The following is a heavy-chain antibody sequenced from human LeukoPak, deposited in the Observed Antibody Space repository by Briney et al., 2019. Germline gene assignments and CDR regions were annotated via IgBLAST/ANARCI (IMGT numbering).Heavy chain of an antibody. D-gene: IGHD6-19*01. CDR2: IYSSGGT. CDR3: ARHAVYAGSGWAFDY. Sequence: PSETLSLTCSVSGGSISNYYWSWIRQPAGKGLEWIGRIYSSGGTNYHPSLKSRVTMSVDTSKNQFSLNLKSVTAADTAVYFCARHAVYAGSGWAFDYWGQGTLVTVFS. CDR1: GGSISNYY. J-gene: IGHJ4*02. V-gene: IGHV4-4*07.